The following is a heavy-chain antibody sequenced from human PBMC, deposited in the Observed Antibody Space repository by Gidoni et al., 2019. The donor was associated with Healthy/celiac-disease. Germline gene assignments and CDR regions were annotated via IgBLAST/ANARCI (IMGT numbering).Heavy chain of an antibody. Sequence: EVQLVESGGGLVQPGRSLRLSCAASGFTFDDYAMHWVRQAPGQGLEWVSGISWNSGSIGYADSVKGRFTISRDNAKNSLYLQMNSLRAEDTALYYCAKDRGWNPDAFDIWGQGTMVTVSS. CDR2: ISWNSGSI. CDR3: AKDRGWNPDAFDI. D-gene: IGHD1-1*01. V-gene: IGHV3-9*01. J-gene: IGHJ3*02. CDR1: GFTFDDYA.